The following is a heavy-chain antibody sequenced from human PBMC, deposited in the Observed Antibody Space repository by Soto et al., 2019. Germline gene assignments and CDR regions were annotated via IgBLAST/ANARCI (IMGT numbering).Heavy chain of an antibody. Sequence: GSLRLSCAASGFTFDDYTMHWVRQAPGKGLEWVSLISWDGGSTYYADSVKGRFTISRDNSKNSLYLQMNSLRTEDTALYYCAKDSLGSGRLNEYFQHWGRGTLVTVS. CDR1: GFTFDDYT. V-gene: IGHV3-43*01. CDR2: ISWDGGST. D-gene: IGHD6-19*01. J-gene: IGHJ1*01. CDR3: AKDSLGSGRLNEYFQH.